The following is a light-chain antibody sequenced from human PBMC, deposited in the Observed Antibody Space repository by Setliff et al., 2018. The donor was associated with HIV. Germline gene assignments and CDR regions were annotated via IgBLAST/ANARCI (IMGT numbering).Light chain of an antibody. CDR3: CSYTTSSTFV. CDR1: GRDVGSSNY. Sequence: QSALTQPASVSGSPGQSITISCTGTGRDVGSSNYVSWYQHHPGKAPRLIIYDVSERPSAVSNRFSGSKSGNTASLTISGLQPEDEADYYCCSYTTSSTFVFGGGTQLTVL. V-gene: IGLV2-14*03. J-gene: IGLJ3*02. CDR2: DVS.